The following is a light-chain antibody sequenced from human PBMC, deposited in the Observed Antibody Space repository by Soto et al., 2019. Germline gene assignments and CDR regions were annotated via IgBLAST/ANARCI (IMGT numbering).Light chain of an antibody. J-gene: IGKJ1*01. CDR1: QSVSNN. CDR2: GAS. Sequence: ETVMSQSPVTLSVSAGERATLSCMASQSVSNNLAWYQQKPGQAPRLLIYGASTRATGIPARFSGSGSGTEFTLTISRLHSEDFSVYHCQQYNSWPLTFGQGTKVDIK. V-gene: IGKV3-15*01. CDR3: QQYNSWPLT.